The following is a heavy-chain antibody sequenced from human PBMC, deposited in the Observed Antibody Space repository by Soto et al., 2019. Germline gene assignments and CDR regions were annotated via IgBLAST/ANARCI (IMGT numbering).Heavy chain of an antibody. CDR1: GYAQTGLS. Sequence: GTSVKVTCKVSGYAQTGLSMHWVRQAPGKGLEWMGGFDPEDGETIYAQKFQGRVTMTEDTSTDTAYMELSSLRSEDTAVYYCATRLGYCSGGSCYSGVRFDPWGQGTLVTVSS. D-gene: IGHD2-15*01. V-gene: IGHV1-24*01. CDR2: FDPEDGET. CDR3: ATRLGYCSGGSCYSGVRFDP. J-gene: IGHJ5*02.